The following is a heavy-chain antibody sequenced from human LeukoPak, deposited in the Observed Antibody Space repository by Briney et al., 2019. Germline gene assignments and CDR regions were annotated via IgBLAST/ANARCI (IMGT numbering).Heavy chain of an antibody. V-gene: IGHV1-3*03. Sequence: GASVKVSCKASGGTFSSYAMHWLRQAPGQRLEWMGWINAGNGNTRYSQEFQGRVTITRDTSASTAYMELSSLRSEDMAVYYCARESRWMDVWGKGTTVTVSS. D-gene: IGHD2-15*01. CDR3: ARESRWMDV. CDR2: INAGNGNT. J-gene: IGHJ6*04. CDR1: GGTFSSYA.